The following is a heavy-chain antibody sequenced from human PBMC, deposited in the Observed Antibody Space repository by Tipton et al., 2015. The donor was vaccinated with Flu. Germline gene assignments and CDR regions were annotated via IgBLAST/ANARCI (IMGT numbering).Heavy chain of an antibody. Sequence: SLRLSCVASGFTFSSYDIRWVRQAPGKGLEWVAHITNVDDQTYYADSVKGRFTISRDNSKSTVYLQMDSLRAEDTAVYYCAKHLVRSYPCWGQGPLVTVPP. CDR2: ITNVDDQT. D-gene: IGHD2-21*01. V-gene: IGHV3-23*01. CDR1: GFTFSSYD. J-gene: IGHJ4*02. CDR3: AKHLVRSYPC.